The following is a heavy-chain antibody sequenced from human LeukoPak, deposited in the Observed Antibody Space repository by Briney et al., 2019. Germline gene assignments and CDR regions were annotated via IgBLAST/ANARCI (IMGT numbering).Heavy chain of an antibody. V-gene: IGHV7-4-1*02. Sequence: ASVKVSCKASGYTFTSYAMNWVRQAPGQGLEWMGWINTNTGNPTYAQGFTGRFVFSLDTSVSTAYLQISSLKAEDTAVYYCARDRLFWGVTINNWFDPWGQGTLVAVSS. CDR3: ARDRLFWGVTINNWFDP. CDR1: GYTFTSYA. J-gene: IGHJ5*02. D-gene: IGHD3-16*01. CDR2: INTNTGNP.